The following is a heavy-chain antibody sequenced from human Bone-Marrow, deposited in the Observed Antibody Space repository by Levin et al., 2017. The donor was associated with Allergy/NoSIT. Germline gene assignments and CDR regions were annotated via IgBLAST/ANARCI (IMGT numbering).Heavy chain of an antibody. CDR2: VSANSGNT. V-gene: IGHV1-18*01. Sequence: ASVKVSCKTSGYTFKDYGITWVRQAPGQGLEWMGWVSANSGNTYYAHKIQGRVSMTTDASTRTAYMELRSLRPDDTAVYYCARDTDCSYWGQGTLVIVSS. J-gene: IGHJ4*02. D-gene: IGHD2-21*01. CDR3: ARDTDCSY. CDR1: GYTFKDYG.